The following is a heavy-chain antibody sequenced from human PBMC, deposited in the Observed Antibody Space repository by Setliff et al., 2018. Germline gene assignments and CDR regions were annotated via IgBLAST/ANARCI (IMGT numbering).Heavy chain of an antibody. Sequence: GASVKVSCKASGGTFNNYGVTWVRQAPGQGLEWMGGTIPFFGTTNYAQNFQGRVTITTDESPGTAYMELSSLRSEDTAVHYCAREMLVVRGVNSYYYYMDVWGKGTTVTVSS. CDR2: TIPFFGTT. D-gene: IGHD3-10*01. J-gene: IGHJ6*03. V-gene: IGHV1-69*05. CDR1: GGTFNNYG. CDR3: AREMLVVRGVNSYYYYMDV.